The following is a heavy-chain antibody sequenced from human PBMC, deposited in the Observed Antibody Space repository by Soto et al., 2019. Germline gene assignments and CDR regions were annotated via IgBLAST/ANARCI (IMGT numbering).Heavy chain of an antibody. D-gene: IGHD6-13*01. CDR1: GFTFSSYA. Sequence: EVQLLESGGGLVQPGGSLRPSCAASGFTFSSYAMSWVRQAPGKGLEWVSAISGGGGSTYYADSVKGPFTISRDNSKNTLYLQMNSLRAEDTAVYYCAKDIAAGVYYYYGMDVWGEGTTVTVAS. CDR3: AKDIAAGVYYYYGMDV. V-gene: IGHV3-23*01. CDR2: ISGGGGST. J-gene: IGHJ6*04.